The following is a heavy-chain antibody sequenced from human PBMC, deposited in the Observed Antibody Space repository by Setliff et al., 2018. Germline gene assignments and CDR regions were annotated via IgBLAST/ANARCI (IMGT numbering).Heavy chain of an antibody. CDR2: VYYRGST. V-gene: IGHV4-39*07. CDR1: GGSISSSGYY. CDR3: ARGDSSGYYYILFDF. Sequence: SETLSLTCTVSGGSISSSGYYWGWIRQPPGKGLEWIGSVYYRGSTYYNPSLKSRVTMSVDASKNQFSLKLSSVTAADTAAYYCARGDSSGYYYILFDFWGQGTLVNV. D-gene: IGHD3-22*01. J-gene: IGHJ4*02.